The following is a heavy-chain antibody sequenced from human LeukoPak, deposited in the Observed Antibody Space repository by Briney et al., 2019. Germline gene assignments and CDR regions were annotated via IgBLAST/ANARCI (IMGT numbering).Heavy chain of an antibody. Sequence: GESLKISCKGSGYSFPDYWIDWVRQMPGQGLEWMGIIYPADSDTRYSPSFQGQVTISADKSINTAYLQWSTLKASDTATYYCARRRGDGYNSPFDYWGQGTLSPSPQ. D-gene: IGHD5-24*01. J-gene: IGHJ4*02. CDR2: IYPADSDT. CDR1: GYSFPDYW. CDR3: ARRRGDGYNSPFDY. V-gene: IGHV5-51*01.